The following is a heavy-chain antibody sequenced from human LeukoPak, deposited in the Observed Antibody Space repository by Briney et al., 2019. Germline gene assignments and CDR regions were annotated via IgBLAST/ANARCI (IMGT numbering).Heavy chain of an antibody. V-gene: IGHV3-33*01. Sequence: PGRSLRLSCEASGFTFSTYGMRWVRQAPGKGLEWVAVIRFDGNNKYYADSVKGRFTISRDNSKNTLYLQVDSLRAEDTAMYYCARDRGKGAYADYWGQGTLVTVSS. J-gene: IGHJ4*02. CDR2: IRFDGNNK. CDR3: ARDRGKGAYADY. D-gene: IGHD4-17*01. CDR1: GFTFSTYG.